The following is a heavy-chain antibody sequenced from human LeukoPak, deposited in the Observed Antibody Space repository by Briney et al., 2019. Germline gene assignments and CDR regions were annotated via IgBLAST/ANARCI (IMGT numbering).Heavy chain of an antibody. CDR1: GFSLSTSGVG. Sequence: SGPTLVNPTQTLTLTCTFSGFSLSTSGVGVGWIRQPPGKALEWLALIYWNDDKRYSPSLKSRLTITKDTSKNQVVLTMTNMDPVDTATYYCAHGRFLELSPRYNWFDPWGQGTLVTVSS. D-gene: IGHD3-3*01. V-gene: IGHV2-5*01. CDR3: AHGRFLELSPRYNWFDP. J-gene: IGHJ5*02. CDR2: IYWNDDK.